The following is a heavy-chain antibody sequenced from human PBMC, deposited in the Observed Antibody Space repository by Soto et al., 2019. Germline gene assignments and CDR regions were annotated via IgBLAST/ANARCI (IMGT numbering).Heavy chain of an antibody. CDR1: GGSISSYY. CDR2: IYYSGNA. D-gene: IGHD6-19*01. Sequence: SETLSLTCTVSGGSISSYYWSWIRQPPGKGLEWIGYIYYSGNANYNPSLKSRVTISVDTSKNQFSLRLSSVTAADTAVYYCARGSGWYFYWGQGTLVTLSS. J-gene: IGHJ4*02. CDR3: ARGSGWYFY. V-gene: IGHV4-59*08.